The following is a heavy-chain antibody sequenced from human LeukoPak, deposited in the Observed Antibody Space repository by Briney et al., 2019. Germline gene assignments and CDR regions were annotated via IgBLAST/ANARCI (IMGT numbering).Heavy chain of an antibody. CDR3: AYRERPSGSEPYPNDY. V-gene: IGHV1-69*04. J-gene: IGHJ4*02. CDR2: IIPILGIA. D-gene: IGHD1-14*01. Sequence: ASVKVSCKASGGTFSSYAISWVRQAPGQGLEWMGRIIPILGIANYAQKFQGRVTITADKSTSTAYMELSSLRSEDTAVYYCAYRERPSGSEPYPNDYWGQGTLVTVSS. CDR1: GGTFSSYA.